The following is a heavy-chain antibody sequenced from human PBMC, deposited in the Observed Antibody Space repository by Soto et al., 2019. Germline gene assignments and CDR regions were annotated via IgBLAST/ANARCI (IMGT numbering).Heavy chain of an antibody. Sequence: PSETLSLTCTVSGGYISSGGYYWSWIRQHPGKGLEWIGYIYYSGSTYYNPSLKSRVTISVDTSKNQFSLKLSSVTAADTAVYYCARYTIVVVPAVSYGMDVWGQGTTVTVSS. V-gene: IGHV4-31*03. D-gene: IGHD2-2*01. CDR2: IYYSGST. CDR1: GGYISSGGYY. J-gene: IGHJ6*02. CDR3: ARYTIVVVPAVSYGMDV.